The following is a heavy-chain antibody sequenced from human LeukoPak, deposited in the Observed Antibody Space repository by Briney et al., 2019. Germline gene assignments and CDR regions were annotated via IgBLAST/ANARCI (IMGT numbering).Heavy chain of an antibody. V-gene: IGHV1-69*04. CDR2: ITPTFGIA. CDR1: GGTFSSYA. J-gene: IGHJ6*02. Sequence: SVKVSCKASGGTFSSYAISWVRQAPGQGLEWMGRITPTFGIANYAQKFQGRVTITADKSTSTAYMELSSLRSEDTAVYYCARNGNLAAGTNYYYYYGMDVWGQGTTVTVSS. D-gene: IGHD6-13*01. CDR3: ARNGNLAAGTNYYYYYGMDV.